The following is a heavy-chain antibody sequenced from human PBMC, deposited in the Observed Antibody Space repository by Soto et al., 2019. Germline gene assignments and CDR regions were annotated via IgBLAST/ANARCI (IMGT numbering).Heavy chain of an antibody. CDR3: ARDRYYYGSGSYSGFIDY. CDR2: ISGYNDNT. V-gene: IGHV1-18*01. Sequence: QIQLVQSGAEVKEPGASVKVSCKASGYTFTSYGISWVRQAPGQGLEWMGWISGYNDNTNYAQKLQGRVTMTTDTSTSTVYMELRRLRSDDTAVYYCARDRYYYGSGSYSGFIDYWGQGTLVTVSS. J-gene: IGHJ4*02. CDR1: GYTFTSYG. D-gene: IGHD3-10*01.